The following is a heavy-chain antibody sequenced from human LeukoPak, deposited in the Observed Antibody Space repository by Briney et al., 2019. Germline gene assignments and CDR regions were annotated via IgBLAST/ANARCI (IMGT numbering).Heavy chain of an antibody. V-gene: IGHV3-21*01. J-gene: IGHJ4*02. D-gene: IGHD3-22*01. CDR2: ISSSSSYI. CDR3: ARVSSGYYG. Sequence: GGSLRLSCAASGFTFSSYSMNWVRQAPGEGLEWVSSISSSSSYIYYADSVKGRFTISRDNAKNSLYLQMDSLRAEDTAVYYCARVSSGYYGWGQGTLVTVSS. CDR1: GFTFSSYS.